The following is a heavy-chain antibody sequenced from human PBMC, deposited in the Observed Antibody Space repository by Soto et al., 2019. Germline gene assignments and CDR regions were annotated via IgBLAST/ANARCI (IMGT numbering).Heavy chain of an antibody. CDR2: INHSGST. Sequence: SETLSLTCAVYGGSFSGYYWSWIRQPPGKGLEWIGEINHSGSTNYNPSLKSRVTISVDTSKNQFSLKLSSVTAADTAVYYCAIFLTPSTYYYGSGSYYTNWFDPWGQGTLVTVSS. CDR3: AIFLTPSTYYYGSGSYYTNWFDP. J-gene: IGHJ5*02. CDR1: GGSFSGYY. V-gene: IGHV4-34*01. D-gene: IGHD3-10*01.